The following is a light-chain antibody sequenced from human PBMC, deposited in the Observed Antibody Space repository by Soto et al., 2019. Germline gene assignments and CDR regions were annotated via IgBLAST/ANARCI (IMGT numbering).Light chain of an antibody. V-gene: IGKV3-15*01. CDR3: HQYNYWPRT. CDR1: ESVSSK. CDR2: DAS. Sequence: EIVMTQSPATLSVSPGERATLSCRASESVSSKLGWYQQKPGQAPRLLIHDASTRATGIPARFSGSGSGTEFTLTISGLQSEDFAVYYCHQYNYWPRTFGQGTKVDI. J-gene: IGKJ1*01.